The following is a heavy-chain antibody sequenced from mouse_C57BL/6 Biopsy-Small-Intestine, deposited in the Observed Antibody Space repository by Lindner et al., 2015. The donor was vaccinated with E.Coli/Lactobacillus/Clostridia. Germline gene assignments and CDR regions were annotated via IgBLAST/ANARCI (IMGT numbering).Heavy chain of an antibody. CDR2: IYPGDGDT. CDR1: GYAFSSYW. V-gene: IGHV1-80*01. CDR3: ARNDYGYGSRTMDY. D-gene: IGHD2-2*01. J-gene: IGHJ4*01. Sequence: VQLQESGAELVKPGASVKISCKASGYAFSSYWMNWVKQRPGKGLEWIGQIYPGDGDTDYNGKFKGKATLTADKSSSTAYMQLNSLTSEDSAVYFCARNDYGYGSRTMDYWGQGTSVTVSS.